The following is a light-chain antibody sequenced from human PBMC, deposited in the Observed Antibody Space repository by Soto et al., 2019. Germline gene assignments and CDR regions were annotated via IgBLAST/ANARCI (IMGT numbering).Light chain of an antibody. Sequence: DIQMTQSPSSLAAAVGDRVTITCRASQAISTYLNWYQQRPGKAPKLLIYAASTLLSGVPLRFTGGGSGTDFTLTIDTPQPEDFATYCQQSYSSPWTFGQGTKVEMK. V-gene: IGKV1-39*01. CDR2: AAS. CDR1: QAISTY. CDR3: QQSYSSPWT. J-gene: IGKJ1*01.